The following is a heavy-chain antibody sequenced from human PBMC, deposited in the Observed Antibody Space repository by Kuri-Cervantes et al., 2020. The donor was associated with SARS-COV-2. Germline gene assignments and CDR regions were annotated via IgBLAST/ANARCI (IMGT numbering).Heavy chain of an antibody. J-gene: IGHJ3*02. CDR3: ARDADSSSWYPGAFDI. Sequence: ASVKVSCKASVYTFTGYYMHWVRQAPGQGLEWMGRINPNSGGTNYAQKFQGRVTMTRDTSISTAYMELSRLRSDDTAVYYCARDADSSSWYPGAFDIWGQGTMVTVSS. V-gene: IGHV1-2*06. CDR1: VYTFTGYY. CDR2: INPNSGGT. D-gene: IGHD6-13*01.